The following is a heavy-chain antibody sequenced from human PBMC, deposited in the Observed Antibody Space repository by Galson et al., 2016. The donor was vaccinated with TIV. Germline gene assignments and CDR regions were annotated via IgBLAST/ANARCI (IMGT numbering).Heavy chain of an antibody. CDR1: ISNNRYY. CDR2: IYYTGDT. D-gene: IGHD1-1*01. CDR3: ARLSEWQLAYFDF. Sequence: ISNNRYYWGWIRQPPGKGLEWLGNIYYTGDTYYSPSLKSRVTMFVDTSKNHFSLRLRSVTAADTAVYYCARLSEWQLAYFDFWGQGTLVTVSS. J-gene: IGHJ4*02. V-gene: IGHV4-39*02.